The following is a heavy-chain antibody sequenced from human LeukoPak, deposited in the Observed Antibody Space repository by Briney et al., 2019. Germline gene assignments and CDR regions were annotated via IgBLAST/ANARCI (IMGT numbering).Heavy chain of an antibody. CDR1: GFTFSDYY. V-gene: IGHV3-48*01. CDR3: ARDRGSSGWYYFDY. D-gene: IGHD6-19*01. J-gene: IGHJ4*02. CDR2: ISSSSTTI. Sequence: PGGSLRLSCAASGFTFSDYYMNWVRQAPGKGLEWVSYISSSSTTIYHADSVKGRFTISRDNAKNSLYLQMNSLRAEDTAVYYCARDRGSSGWYYFDYWGQGTLVAVSS.